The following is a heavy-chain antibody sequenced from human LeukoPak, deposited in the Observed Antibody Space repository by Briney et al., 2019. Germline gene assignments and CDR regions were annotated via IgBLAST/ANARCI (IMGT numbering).Heavy chain of an antibody. D-gene: IGHD3-3*01. CDR3: ARESRGGDFWSGEPVDY. J-gene: IGHJ4*02. CDR1: GFTFSSYS. V-gene: IGHV3-74*01. CDR2: INSDGSST. Sequence: PGGSLRLSCAASGFTFSSYSMNWVRQAPGKGLVWVSRINSDGSSTSYADSVKGRFTISRDNAKNTLYLQMNSLRAEDTAVYYCARESRGGDFWSGEPVDYWGQGTLVTVSS.